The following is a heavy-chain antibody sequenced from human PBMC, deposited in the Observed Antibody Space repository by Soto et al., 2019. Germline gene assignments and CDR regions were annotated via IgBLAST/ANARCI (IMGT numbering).Heavy chain of an antibody. CDR1: GGSISDYY. CDR3: ARYGGTYYVY. CDR2: ISYSGST. J-gene: IGHJ4*02. Sequence: PSETLSLTCTVSGGSISDYYWSWIRQPPGKGLEWIGFISYSGSTSYNPSFKSRVTMAVDTSKRQSSLKLTSVTAADTAVYYCARYGGTYYVYWGQGALVTVSS. D-gene: IGHD1-26*01. V-gene: IGHV4-59*01.